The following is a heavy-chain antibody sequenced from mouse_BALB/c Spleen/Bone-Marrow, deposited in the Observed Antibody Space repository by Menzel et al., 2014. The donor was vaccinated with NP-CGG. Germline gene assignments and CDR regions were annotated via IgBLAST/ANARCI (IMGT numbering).Heavy chain of an antibody. D-gene: IGHD2-1*01. CDR3: ARGNYGNYVDYFDY. Sequence: EVMLVESGGGLVQPGGSLKLSCAASGFTFSSYGMSWVRQTPDKRLELVASINSNGGSTYYPDSVKGRFTISRDNAKKTLSLQMSSPKSEDTAVYYCARGNYGNYVDYFDYWGQGTTLTVSS. J-gene: IGHJ2*01. CDR1: GFTFSSYG. CDR2: INSNGGST. V-gene: IGHV5-6-3*01.